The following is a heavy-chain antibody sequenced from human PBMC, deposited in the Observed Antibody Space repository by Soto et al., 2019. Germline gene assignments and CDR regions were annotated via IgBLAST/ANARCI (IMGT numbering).Heavy chain of an antibody. Sequence: LALTCTVSGGSISNSSYYWDWVRQPPGKGLEWIGTIYYRGTTYYNPSLESRVTMSVDTSKNQFSLKLSSVTAPDTAVYYCARTLKGSWVFDGFDIWGQGTMVTVSS. CDR1: GGSISNSSYY. V-gene: IGHV4-39*01. D-gene: IGHD2-15*01. J-gene: IGHJ3*02. CDR3: ARTLKGSWVFDGFDI. CDR2: IYYRGTT.